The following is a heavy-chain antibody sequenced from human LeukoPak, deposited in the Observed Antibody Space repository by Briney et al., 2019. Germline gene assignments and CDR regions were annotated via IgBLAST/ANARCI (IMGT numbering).Heavy chain of an antibody. CDR1: GFSVSSNY. CDR3: AKNGDRGAYCSGGTCYPYYYYYMDV. CDR2: VSASGGTT. Sequence: GGSLRLSCAASGFSVSSNYMSWVRQAPGKGLEWVSDVSASGGTTYYADSVKGGFTISRDNSKNTLFLQMNSLRVEQTAVYYCAKNGDRGAYCSGGTCYPYYYYYMDVWGKGTTVTISS. V-gene: IGHV3-23*01. D-gene: IGHD2-15*01. J-gene: IGHJ6*03.